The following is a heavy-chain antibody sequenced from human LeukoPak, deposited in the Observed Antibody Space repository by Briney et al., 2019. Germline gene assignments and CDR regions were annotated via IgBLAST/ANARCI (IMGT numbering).Heavy chain of an antibody. D-gene: IGHD4-17*01. Sequence: SETLSLTCAVSGTSFSYYYWSWIRQPPGKGLEWIGEVNHSGYTNDSPSLKSRVTISVDTSKNQFSLRLRSVTAADTGVYFCARMTTGHDFWGQGTLVTVSS. CDR3: ARMTTGHDF. CDR2: VNHSGYT. CDR1: GTSFSYYY. V-gene: IGHV4-34*01. J-gene: IGHJ4*02.